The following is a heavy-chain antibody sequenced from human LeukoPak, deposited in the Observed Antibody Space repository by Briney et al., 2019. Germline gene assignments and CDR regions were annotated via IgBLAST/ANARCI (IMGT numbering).Heavy chain of an antibody. Sequence: GSSVKDSCKASGGTFSSYAISWVRQAPGQGLEWMGRINVILDTANYAQKFQGRVTIIADISTSTSYMELSSLRSEDTAVYYCASDQGIGDASDIWGQGTMVTVSS. CDR2: INVILDTA. J-gene: IGHJ3*02. CDR1: GGTFSSYA. CDR3: ASDQGIGDASDI. V-gene: IGHV1-69*04.